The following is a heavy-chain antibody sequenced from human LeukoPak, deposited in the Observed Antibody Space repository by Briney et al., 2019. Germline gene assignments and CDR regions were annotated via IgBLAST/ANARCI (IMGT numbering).Heavy chain of an antibody. Sequence: SETLSLTCTVSGGSISSYYWSWIRQPPGKGLEWIGYIYYSGSTNYNPSLKSRVTISVDTSKNQFSLKLSSVTAADTAVYYCTRDRSSYYDFWSGTQADAFDIWGQGTMVTVSS. CDR2: IYYSGST. CDR1: GGSISSYY. V-gene: IGHV4-59*01. D-gene: IGHD3-3*01. CDR3: TRDRSSYYDFWSGTQADAFDI. J-gene: IGHJ3*02.